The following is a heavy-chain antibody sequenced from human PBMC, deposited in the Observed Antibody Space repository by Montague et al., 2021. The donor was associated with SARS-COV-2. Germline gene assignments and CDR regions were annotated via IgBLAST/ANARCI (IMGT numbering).Heavy chain of an antibody. CDR3: ARGGNLRDSSGYYREAYFYGMDV. V-gene: IGHV3-48*04. CDR2: ISSSSTTI. J-gene: IGHJ6*02. D-gene: IGHD3-22*01. CDR1: GFTFSSYS. Sequence: SLKLSCAASGFTFSSYSMNWVRQAPGKGLEWVSYISSSSTTIYYADSVKGRFTISRDNAKNSLYLQVNSLRAEDTVVYYCARGGNLRDSSGYYREAYFYGMDVWGQGTTVTVSS.